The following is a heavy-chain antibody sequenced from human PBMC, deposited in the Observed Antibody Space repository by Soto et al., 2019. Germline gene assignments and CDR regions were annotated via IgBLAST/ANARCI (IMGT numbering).Heavy chain of an antibody. CDR1: GSTFSSYW. J-gene: IGHJ6*02. CDR2: INSDGSST. V-gene: IGHV3-74*01. D-gene: IGHD6-13*01. Sequence: GGSLRLSCAASGSTFSSYWMHWVRQAPGKGLVWVSRINSDGSSTSYADSVKGRFTISRDNAKNTLYLQMNSLRAEDTAVYYCARVNSSSWYQVYYYYGMAVWGQGTTVPVSS. CDR3: ARVNSSSWYQVYYYYGMAV.